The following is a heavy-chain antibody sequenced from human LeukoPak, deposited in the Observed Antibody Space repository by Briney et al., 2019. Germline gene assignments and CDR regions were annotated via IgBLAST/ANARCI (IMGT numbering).Heavy chain of an antibody. Sequence: PGGSLRLSCAASGFTFDDYAMHWVRQVPGKGLEWVSGISWNSGSIGYADSVKGRFTISRDNAKNSLYLQINSLRPEDTALYYCAKRRGSGGGSLKDYYFDRWGQGTLVTVSS. D-gene: IGHD2-15*01. CDR3: AKRRGSGGGSLKDYYFDR. V-gene: IGHV3-9*01. CDR1: GFTFDDYA. J-gene: IGHJ4*02. CDR2: ISWNSGSI.